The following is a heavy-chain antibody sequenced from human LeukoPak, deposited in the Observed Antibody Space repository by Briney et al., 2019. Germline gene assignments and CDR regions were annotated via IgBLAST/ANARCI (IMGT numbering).Heavy chain of an antibody. Sequence: SQTLSLTCTVSGGSISSGTYYWSWIRQPAGKGLEWIVRIYSSGSTSYNPSLKSRVTISVDTSKNQFSLKLSSMTAADTAVYYCARERYGEFFDYWGQGTLVTVSS. CDR1: GGSISSGTYY. CDR3: ARERYGEFFDY. CDR2: IYSSGST. J-gene: IGHJ4*02. D-gene: IGHD4/OR15-4a*01. V-gene: IGHV4-61*02.